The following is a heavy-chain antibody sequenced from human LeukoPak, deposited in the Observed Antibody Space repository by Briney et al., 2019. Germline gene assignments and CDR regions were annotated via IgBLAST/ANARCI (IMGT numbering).Heavy chain of an antibody. Sequence: ASVKVSCKASGGTFSSYAISWVRQAPGQGLEWMGWINPNSGGTNYAQKFQGRVTMTRDTSISTAYVELSRLRSDDTAVYYCARDEGYCSGGSCYGPIDYWGQGTLVTVSS. CDR1: GGTFSSYA. J-gene: IGHJ4*02. V-gene: IGHV1-2*02. D-gene: IGHD2-15*01. CDR3: ARDEGYCSGGSCYGPIDY. CDR2: INPNSGGT.